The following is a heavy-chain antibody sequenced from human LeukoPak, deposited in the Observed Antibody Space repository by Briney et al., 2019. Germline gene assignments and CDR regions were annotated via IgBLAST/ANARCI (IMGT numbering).Heavy chain of an antibody. D-gene: IGHD3-16*02. CDR2: INHSGST. CDR3: ARKASVITFGGVIVTFDY. V-gene: IGHV4-34*01. CDR1: GGSFSGYY. J-gene: IGHJ4*02. Sequence: PSETLSLTCAVYGGSFSGYYWSWIRQPPGKGLEWIGEINHSGSTNYNPSLKSRVTISVDKSKNQFSLKLSSVTAADTAVYYCARKASVITFGGVIVTFDYWGQGTLVTVSS.